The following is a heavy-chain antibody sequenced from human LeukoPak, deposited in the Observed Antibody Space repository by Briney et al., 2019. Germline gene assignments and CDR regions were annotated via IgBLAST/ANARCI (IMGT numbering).Heavy chain of an antibody. CDR2: MYTNGNT. D-gene: IGHD4-17*01. J-gene: IGHJ4*02. CDR3: TYGDYPLTY. V-gene: IGHV3-66*01. CDR1: GLTVTNNY. Sequence: GGSLRLSCAASGLTVTNNYWNWVRQPPGKGPEWISLMYTNGNTQYADSVKGRFTFSRDISKNTLYLQMNSLRVEDTAVYFCTYGDYPLTYWGQGTLVSVSS.